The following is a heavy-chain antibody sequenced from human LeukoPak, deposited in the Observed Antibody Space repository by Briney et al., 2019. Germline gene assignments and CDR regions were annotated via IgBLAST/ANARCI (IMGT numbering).Heavy chain of an antibody. J-gene: IGHJ4*02. CDR1: GSSFTSHW. V-gene: IGHV5-10-1*01. D-gene: IGHD5-24*01. CDR2: TVHSGSCT. CDR3: TSRDGYKSPY. Sequence: WQSWRISAKGSGSSFTSHWITWVGKMPGKGLELMGTTVHSGSCTNYRSPLQRHVTLSADKSISTAYVQWSSLKAPDTDMYYGTSRDGYKSPYWGQGTLVTV.